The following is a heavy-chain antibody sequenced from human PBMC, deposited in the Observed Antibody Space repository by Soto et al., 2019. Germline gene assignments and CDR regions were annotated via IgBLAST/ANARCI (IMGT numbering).Heavy chain of an antibody. CDR3: ARRHDYNWFDP. CDR1: GGSISSYY. CDR2: IYYSGST. Sequence: SETLSLTCTVSGGSISSYYWSWIRQPPGKGLEWIGYIYYSGSTNYNPSLKSRVTISVDTSKNQFSLKLSSVTAADTAVYYCARRHDYNWFDPWGQGTLVTVSS. J-gene: IGHJ5*02. V-gene: IGHV4-59*08. D-gene: IGHD5-12*01.